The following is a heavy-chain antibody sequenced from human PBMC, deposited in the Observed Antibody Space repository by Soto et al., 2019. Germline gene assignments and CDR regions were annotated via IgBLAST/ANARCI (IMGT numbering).Heavy chain of an antibody. Sequence: ASVKVSCKASGYTFTSYDINWVRQATGQGLEWMGWMNPNSGNTGYAQKFQGRVTMTRNTSISTAYMELSSLRSEDTAVYYCARVGGYDSPVYYYYYGMDVWGQGTTVTVSS. CDR1: GYTFTSYD. D-gene: IGHD5-12*01. V-gene: IGHV1-8*01. CDR3: ARVGGYDSPVYYYYYGMDV. J-gene: IGHJ6*02. CDR2: MNPNSGNT.